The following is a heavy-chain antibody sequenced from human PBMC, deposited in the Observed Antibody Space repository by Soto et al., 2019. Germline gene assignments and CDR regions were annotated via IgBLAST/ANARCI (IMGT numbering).Heavy chain of an antibody. CDR2: IIPIFGTA. V-gene: IGHV1-69*01. D-gene: IGHD2-15*01. Sequence: QVQLVQSGAEVQKPGSSVKVSCKASGGTFSSYAISWVRQAPGQGLEWMGGIIPIFGTANYAQKFQGRVRITADESTSTAYMKLTSLRSKDTAVYYCAGGPYCSGCSCYSFAFGYWGQGTLVTVSS. CDR3: AGGPYCSGCSCYSFAFGY. CDR1: GGTFSSYA. J-gene: IGHJ4*02.